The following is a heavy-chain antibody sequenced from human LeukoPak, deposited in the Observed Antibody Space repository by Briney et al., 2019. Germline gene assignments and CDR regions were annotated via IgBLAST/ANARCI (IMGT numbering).Heavy chain of an antibody. CDR1: GFTFSSYG. D-gene: IGHD1-26*01. CDR2: IRYDGSNK. Sequence: TGGSLRLSCAASGFTFSSYGMHWVRQAPGKGLEWVAFIRYDGSNKYYADSVKGRFTISRDNSKNTLYLQMNSLRAEDTAVYYCAKDRATADYYYYMDVWGKGTTVTISS. CDR3: AKDRATADYYYYMDV. V-gene: IGHV3-30*02. J-gene: IGHJ6*03.